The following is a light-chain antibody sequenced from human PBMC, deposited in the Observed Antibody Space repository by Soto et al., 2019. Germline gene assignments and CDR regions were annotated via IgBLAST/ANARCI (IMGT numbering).Light chain of an antibody. CDR3: QKYNSAPWT. Sequence: DIQMTQSPSSLSASVGDRVTITCRASQGISNYLAWYQQKPGKVPKLLIYAASTLQSGVPSRFSGRGSGTDFTLTISSLKPEDVETYYCQKYNSAPWTFGQGTKVDIK. CDR1: QGISNY. CDR2: AAS. V-gene: IGKV1-27*01. J-gene: IGKJ1*01.